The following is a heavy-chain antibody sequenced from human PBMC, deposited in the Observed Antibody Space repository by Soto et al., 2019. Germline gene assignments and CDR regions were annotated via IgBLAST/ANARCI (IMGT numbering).Heavy chain of an antibody. Sequence: QVQLVQSGAEVKKPGSSVKVSCKASGGTFSSYTISWVRQAPGQGLEWMGRIIPIRGIANYAQKFQGRVTITTDKSTRRAYRELSSRRSEDTAVYYCAREEGVTPQNSYYYYMDVWGKGTTVTVSS. V-gene: IGHV1-69*08. D-gene: IGHD4-4*01. CDR1: GGTFSSYT. CDR3: AREEGVTPQNSYYYYMDV. J-gene: IGHJ6*03. CDR2: IIPIRGIA.